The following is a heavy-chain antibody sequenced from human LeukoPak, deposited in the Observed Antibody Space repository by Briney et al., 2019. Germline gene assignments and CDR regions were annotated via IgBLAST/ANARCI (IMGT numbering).Heavy chain of an antibody. CDR1: GYTFTGYY. J-gene: IGHJ5*02. CDR3: ARLAAGYCSGGSCYVNWFDP. CDR2: INPNSGDT. D-gene: IGHD2-15*01. V-gene: IGHV1-2*06. Sequence: ASVKVSCKASGYTFTGYYMHWVRQAPGQGLEWMGRINPNSGDTNYAQKFQGRVTMTRDTSISTAYMELSRLRSDDTAVYYCARLAAGYCSGGSCYVNWFDPWGQGTLVTVSS.